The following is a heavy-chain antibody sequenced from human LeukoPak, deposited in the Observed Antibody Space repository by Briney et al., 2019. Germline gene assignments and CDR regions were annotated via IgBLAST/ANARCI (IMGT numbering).Heavy chain of an antibody. CDR2: INHSGST. J-gene: IGHJ3*02. Sequence: SETLSLTCAVYGGSFSGYYWSWIRQPPGKGLEWIGEINHSGSTNYNPSLKSRVTISVDTSKNQFSLKLSSVTAEDTAVYYCARGREYAFDIWGQGTMVTVSS. CDR3: ARGREYAFDI. V-gene: IGHV4-34*01. CDR1: GGSFSGYY.